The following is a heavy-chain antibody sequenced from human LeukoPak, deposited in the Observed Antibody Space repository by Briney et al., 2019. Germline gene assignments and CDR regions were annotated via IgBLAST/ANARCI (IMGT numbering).Heavy chain of an antibody. V-gene: IGHV3-21*01. J-gene: IGHJ4*02. CDR2: ISSSSYI. D-gene: IGHD6-19*01. CDR3: ARSQQWLVFDY. CDR1: GFTFSSYR. Sequence: GGSLRLSCAASGFTFSSYRMNWVRQAPGKGLEWVSSISSSSYIYYADSMKGRFTISRDDAKNSLYLQMNSLRAEDTAVYYCARSQQWLVFDYWGQGTLVTVSS.